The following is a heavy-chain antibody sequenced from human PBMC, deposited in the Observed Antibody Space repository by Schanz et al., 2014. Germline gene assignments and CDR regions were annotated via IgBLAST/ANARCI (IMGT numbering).Heavy chain of an antibody. CDR3: ARDTLVSSSWYNYCGRAA. J-gene: IGHJ6*02. CDR2: ISAYNGNT. D-gene: IGHD6-13*01. V-gene: IGHV1-18*01. CDR1: GYTFTDYG. Sequence: QVQVVQSGAEVKKPGASVKVSCKASGYTFTDYGVIWVRQAPGQGLEWMGWISAYNGNTNYAQKLQGRVTMTTDTSTSTADMERRTLRSDDPAVYYCARDTLVSSSWYNYCGRAAWGHGPTV.